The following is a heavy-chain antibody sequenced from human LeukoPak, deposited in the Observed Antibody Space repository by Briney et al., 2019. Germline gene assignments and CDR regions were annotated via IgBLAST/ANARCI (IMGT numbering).Heavy chain of an antibody. V-gene: IGHV3-23*01. J-gene: IGHJ4*02. CDR3: AKDNSGGYYYFDY. D-gene: IGHD3-22*01. Sequence: PGGSLRLSCAASGFTFTSYSMNWVRQAPGKGLEWVSTIGGGGGSTYYADSVKGRFTISRDNSKNTLYLQMNSLRVEDTAVYYCAKDNSGGYYYFDYWGQGILVTVSS. CDR1: GFTFTSYS. CDR2: IGGGGGST.